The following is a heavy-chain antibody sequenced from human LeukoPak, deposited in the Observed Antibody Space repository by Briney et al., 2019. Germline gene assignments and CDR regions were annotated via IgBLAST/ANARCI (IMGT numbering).Heavy chain of an antibody. CDR2: ISYDGSNK. CDR1: GFTFSSYG. J-gene: IGHJ4*02. D-gene: IGHD2-2*01. V-gene: IGHV3-30*18. Sequence: QSGVSLRLSCAASGFTFSSYGMHWVRQAPGKGLEWVAVISYDGSNKYYADSVKGRFTISRDNSKNTLYLQMNSLRAEDTALYYCAKSRVPAAPFDYWGQGTLVTVSS. CDR3: AKSRVPAAPFDY.